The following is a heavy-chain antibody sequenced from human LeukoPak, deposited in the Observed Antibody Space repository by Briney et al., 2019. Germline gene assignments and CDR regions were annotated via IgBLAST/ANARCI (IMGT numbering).Heavy chain of an antibody. CDR3: ARSAPQGYCTSTSCYARSAFDI. CDR1: GYTFTSYY. Sequence: ASVKVSCKASGYTFTSYYIHRVRQAPGQGLEWMGMINPSGGSTSYAQKFQGRVTMTRDTSTSTVYMELSSLRSEDSAVYYCARSAPQGYCTSTSCYARSAFDIWGQGTMVTVSS. CDR2: INPSGGST. V-gene: IGHV1-46*01. D-gene: IGHD2-2*01. J-gene: IGHJ3*02.